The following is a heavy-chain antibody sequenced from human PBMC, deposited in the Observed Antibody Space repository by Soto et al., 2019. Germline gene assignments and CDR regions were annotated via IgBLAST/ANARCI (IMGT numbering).Heavy chain of an antibody. CDR3: ARDLGGSYEVGAFDI. D-gene: IGHD1-26*01. CDR1: GFTFSSYS. J-gene: IGHJ3*02. CDR2: ISSSSSYI. V-gene: IGHV3-21*01. Sequence: EVQLVESGGGLVKPGGSLRLSCAASGFTFSSYSMNWVRQAPGKGLEWVSSISSSSSYIYYADSVKGRFTISRDNAKNSLYLQMNSLRAEDTAVYYCARDLGGSYEVGAFDIWGQGTMVTVSS.